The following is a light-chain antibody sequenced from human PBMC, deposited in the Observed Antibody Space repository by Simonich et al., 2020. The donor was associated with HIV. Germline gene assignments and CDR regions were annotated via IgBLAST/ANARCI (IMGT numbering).Light chain of an antibody. CDR2: WAS. CDR3: QQYYSTPLT. V-gene: IGKV4-1*01. Sequence: DIVMTQSPDSLPVSLGERATINCKSSQSVLSSSNNKTYLTWYQQKPGQPPKLIIYWASTRESGGPDRFSGSGSGTDFTLTITSLQAEDVAVYFCQQYYSTPLTFGGGTKVEIK. CDR1: QSVLSSSNNKTY. J-gene: IGKJ4*01.